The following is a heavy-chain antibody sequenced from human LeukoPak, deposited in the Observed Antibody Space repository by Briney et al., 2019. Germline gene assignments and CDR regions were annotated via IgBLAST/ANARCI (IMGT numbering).Heavy chain of an antibody. J-gene: IGHJ4*02. D-gene: IGHD2-2*01. CDR2: ISSSSSTI. V-gene: IGHV3-48*01. CDR3: AKAGFEDCSSTSCTYYFDY. CDR1: GFTFSSYS. Sequence: GGSLRLSCAASGFTFSSYSMNWVRQAPGKGLEWVSYISSSSSTIYYADSVKGRFTISRDNAKNSLYLQMNSLRAEDTAVYYCAKAGFEDCSSTSCTYYFDYWGQGTLVTVSS.